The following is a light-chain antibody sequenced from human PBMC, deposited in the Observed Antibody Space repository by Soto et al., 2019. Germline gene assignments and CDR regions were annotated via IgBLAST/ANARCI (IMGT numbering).Light chain of an antibody. V-gene: IGKV1-39*01. Sequence: DIQMTQSPSSLSASVGDAVTVTCRASQNINTDLNWYHQRPGKAPQLLISGASTLRSGVPSRFSGSGSGTDFTLTIGSLQPEDFGTYYCQQSYSFLRTFGPGTKVDIK. CDR1: QNINTD. CDR2: GAS. CDR3: QQSYSFLRT. J-gene: IGKJ1*01.